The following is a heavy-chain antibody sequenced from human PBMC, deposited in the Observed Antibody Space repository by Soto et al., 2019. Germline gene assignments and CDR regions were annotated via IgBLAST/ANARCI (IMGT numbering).Heavy chain of an antibody. Sequence: PSETLSLTCTVSGGSISSYYWSWIRQPPGKGLEWIGYIYYSGSTNYNPSLKSRVTISVDTSKNQFSLKLSSVTAADTAVHYCARDSSGWSNFDYWGQGTLVTVSS. J-gene: IGHJ4*02. V-gene: IGHV4-59*01. CDR3: ARDSSGWSNFDY. CDR1: GGSISSYY. CDR2: IYYSGST. D-gene: IGHD6-19*01.